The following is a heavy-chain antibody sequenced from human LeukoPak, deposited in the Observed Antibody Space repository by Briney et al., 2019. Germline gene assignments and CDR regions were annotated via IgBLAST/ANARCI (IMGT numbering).Heavy chain of an antibody. CDR2: ISGSGGST. CDR1: GFTFSSYA. V-gene: IGHV3-23*01. Sequence: GGSLRLSCAASGFTFSSYAMHWVRQAPGKGLEWVSAISGSGGSTYYADSVKGRFTISRDNSKNTLYLQMNSLRAEDTAVYYCARMVRRLERLKIGRDSDYATGYYFDYWGQGTLVTVSS. J-gene: IGHJ4*02. D-gene: IGHD4-11*01. CDR3: ARMVRRLERLKIGRDSDYATGYYFDY.